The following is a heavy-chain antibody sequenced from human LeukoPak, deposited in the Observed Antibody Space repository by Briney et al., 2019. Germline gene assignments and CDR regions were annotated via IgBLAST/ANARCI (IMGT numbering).Heavy chain of an antibody. CDR3: SRRDIGSGRSYFDY. CDR2: IYHSGST. D-gene: IGHD5-12*01. Sequence: PSETLSLTCAVSGYSISSNYYWGWIRQPPGKGLEWIGNIYHSGSTYYNPSLKSRVTISVDTSKNQFSLKLSSVTAADTAVYYYSRRDIGSGRSYFDYWGQGTLVTVSS. J-gene: IGHJ4*03. V-gene: IGHV4-38-2*01. CDR1: GYSISSNYY.